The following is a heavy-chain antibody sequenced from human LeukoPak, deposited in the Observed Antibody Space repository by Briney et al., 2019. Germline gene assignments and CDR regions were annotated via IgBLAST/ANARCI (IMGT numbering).Heavy chain of an antibody. CDR2: IRYDGSNK. D-gene: IGHD2-15*01. V-gene: IGHV3-30*02. Sequence: GGSLRLSCAASGFTFSSYGMYWVRQAPGKGLEWVAFIRYDGSNKYYADSVKGRFTISRDNSKNTLYLQMNSLRAEDTAVYYCAKDRCLYCSGGSCYDYWGQGTLVTVSS. CDR3: AKDRCLYCSGGSCYDY. CDR1: GFTFSSYG. J-gene: IGHJ4*02.